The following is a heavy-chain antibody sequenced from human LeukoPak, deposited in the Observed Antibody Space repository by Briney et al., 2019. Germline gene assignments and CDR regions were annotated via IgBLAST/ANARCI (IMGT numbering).Heavy chain of an antibody. V-gene: IGHV3-74*01. CDR3: ARVGQGEWFFDL. CDR2: IKTDGSTI. D-gene: IGHD1-26*01. CDR1: GFIFNNYW. Sequence: GGSLRLSCAASGFIFNNYWMHWVRQAPGKGLVWVSRIKTDGSTITYADSVKGRFTISRDNAMNTLYLQMNSLGAEDTAVYYCARVGQGEWFFDLWGRGTLVTVSS. J-gene: IGHJ2*01.